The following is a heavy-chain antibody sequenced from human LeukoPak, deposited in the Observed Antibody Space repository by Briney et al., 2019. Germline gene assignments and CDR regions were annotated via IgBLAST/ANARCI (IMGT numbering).Heavy chain of an antibody. CDR1: GYTFTSYY. V-gene: IGHV1-18*04. Sequence: ASVRVSCKASGYTFTSYYMHWVRQAPGQGLEWMGWISAYNGNTNYAQKLQGRVTMTTDTSTSTAYMELRSLRSDDTAVYYCARKDYYYYYYMDVWGKGTTVTVSS. CDR2: ISAYNGNT. CDR3: ARKDYYYYYYMDV. J-gene: IGHJ6*03.